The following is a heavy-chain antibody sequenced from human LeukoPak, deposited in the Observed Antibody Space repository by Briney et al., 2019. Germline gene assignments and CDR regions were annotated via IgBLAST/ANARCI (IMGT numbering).Heavy chain of an antibody. V-gene: IGHV4-30-2*01. CDR3: ARVVRLPYYFDY. J-gene: IGHJ4*02. Sequence: SETVSLTCGVSGGSISSGGYSWSLIRQPRGKGLVWIGYIYHSGSIYYNSSLKSRVTISVDRSKNQFSLKLSYVTAADTAVYYCARVVRLPYYFDYWGQETLVTVSS. CDR1: GGSISSGGYS. CDR2: IYHSGSI. D-gene: IGHD6-25*01.